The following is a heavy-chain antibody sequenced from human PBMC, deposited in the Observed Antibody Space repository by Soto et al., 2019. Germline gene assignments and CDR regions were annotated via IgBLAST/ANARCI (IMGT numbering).Heavy chain of an antibody. Sequence: SETLSLTCTVSGDSVRNDYNSWIRQPPGKGLEWIGYISYSGSLNYNPSLKGRVTIAVDTSKNQVSVKWSSVTAAATSDFFRARGRDRDYFGYWGQGTLVIVSS. V-gene: IGHV4-59*02. D-gene: IGHD2-21*01. CDR1: GDSVRNDY. CDR2: ISYSGSL. CDR3: ARGRDRDYFGY. J-gene: IGHJ4*02.